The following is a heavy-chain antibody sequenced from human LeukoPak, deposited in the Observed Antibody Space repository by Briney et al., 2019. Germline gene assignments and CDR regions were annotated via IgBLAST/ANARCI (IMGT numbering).Heavy chain of an antibody. CDR1: GGSFSGYY. Sequence: ASETLSLTCAVYGGSFSGYYWSWIRQPPGKGLEWIGEINHSGSTNYNPSLKSRVTISVDTSKNQFSLKLSSVTAADTAVYYCARNTWIQLWAGDYYYMDVWGKGTTVTVSS. CDR2: INHSGST. D-gene: IGHD5-18*01. CDR3: ARNTWIQLWAGDYYYMDV. V-gene: IGHV4-34*01. J-gene: IGHJ6*03.